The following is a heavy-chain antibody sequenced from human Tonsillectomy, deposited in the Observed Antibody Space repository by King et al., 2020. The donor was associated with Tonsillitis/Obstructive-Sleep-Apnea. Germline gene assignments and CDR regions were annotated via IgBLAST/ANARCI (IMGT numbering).Heavy chain of an antibody. D-gene: IGHD1/OR15-1a*01. CDR2: ISSSGSSI. Sequence: VQLVESGGGWVQPGGSLRLSCAASGFTFSSYEMNWVRQAPGKGLEWVSYISSSGSSIYYSDSVKGRFTISRDNAKNSLYLQMNSLRAEDTAVYYCARDFLEHAEGLDYWGQETLVTVSS. V-gene: IGHV3-48*03. CDR3: ARDFLEHAEGLDY. CDR1: GFTFSSYE. J-gene: IGHJ4*02.